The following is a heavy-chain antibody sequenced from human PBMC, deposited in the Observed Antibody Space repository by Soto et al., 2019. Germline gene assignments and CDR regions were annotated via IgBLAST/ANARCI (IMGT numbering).Heavy chain of an antibody. CDR1: GYIFTTNA. J-gene: IGHJ5*02. D-gene: IGHD6-19*01. CDR3: ARDPTDGSGWYSDP. V-gene: IGHV1-18*03. CDR2: ISAHNGNT. Sequence: ASVKVSCKTSGYIFTTNAISWVRQAPGQGLEWMGWISAHNGNTNYAQKFQGRVTMTTDTSTNTAYMELRSLGSDDMAVYYCARDPTDGSGWYSDPWGQGTLVTVSS.